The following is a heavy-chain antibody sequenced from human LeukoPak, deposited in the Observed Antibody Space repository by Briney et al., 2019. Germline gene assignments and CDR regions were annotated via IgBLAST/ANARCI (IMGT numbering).Heavy chain of an antibody. D-gene: IGHD6-19*01. J-gene: IGHJ6*03. CDR2: INHSGST. CDR1: GGSFSGYY. Sequence: TSETLSLTCAVYGGSFSGYYWSWIRQPPGKGLEWIGEINHSGSTNYNPSLKSRVTISVDTSKNQFSLKLSSVTAADTAVYYCARWLGQPYYYYMDVWGKGTTVTVSS. V-gene: IGHV4-34*01. CDR3: ARWLGQPYYYYMDV.